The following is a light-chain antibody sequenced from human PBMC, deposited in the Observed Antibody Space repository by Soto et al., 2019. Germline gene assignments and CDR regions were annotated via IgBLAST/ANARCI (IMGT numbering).Light chain of an antibody. CDR3: CSYTNTNTRV. Sequence: HSALTQPASVSGSPGQSITISCTGTSSDVGGYNYVSWYQHHPGSAPKLLIYEVSNRPSGVSNRFSGSKSGNTASLTISGLQAEDEADYYCCSYTNTNTRVFGGGTKLTVL. J-gene: IGLJ3*02. CDR1: SSDVGGYNY. V-gene: IGLV2-14*01. CDR2: EVS.